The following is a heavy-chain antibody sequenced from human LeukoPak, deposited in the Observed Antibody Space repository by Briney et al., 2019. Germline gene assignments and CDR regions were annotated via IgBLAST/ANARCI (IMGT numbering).Heavy chain of an antibody. CDR1: GFTFSSYG. CDR2: ISYDGSNK. D-gene: IGHD4-17*01. J-gene: IGHJ4*02. Sequence: PGGSLRLSCAASGFTFSSYGMHWVRQAPGKGLEWVAVISYDGSNKYYADSVKGRFTISGDNSKNTLYLQMNSLRAEDTAVYYCAKFKTVTTFWYFDYWGQGTLVTVSS. V-gene: IGHV3-30*18. CDR3: AKFKTVTTFWYFDY.